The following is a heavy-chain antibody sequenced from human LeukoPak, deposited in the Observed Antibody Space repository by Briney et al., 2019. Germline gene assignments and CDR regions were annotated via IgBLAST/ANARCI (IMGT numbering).Heavy chain of an antibody. Sequence: PGGSLRLSCAASGFTFSDYYMSWIRQAPGKGLEWVSYISSSGSTIYYADSVKGRFTISRDNAKNSLYLQMNSLRAEDTAVYYCARESEDQYYYYMDVWGKGTTVTVSS. CDR2: ISSSGSTI. J-gene: IGHJ6*03. V-gene: IGHV3-11*04. CDR1: GFTFSDYY. CDR3: ARESEDQYYYYMDV.